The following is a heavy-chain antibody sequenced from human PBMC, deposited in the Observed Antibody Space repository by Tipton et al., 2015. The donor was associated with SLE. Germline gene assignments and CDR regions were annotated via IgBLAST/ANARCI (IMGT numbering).Heavy chain of an antibody. Sequence: GLVKPSETLSRTCAVYGGSLSGYYWSWIRQPPGKGLEWIGEINDSGSTNYNPSLKSRVTISVDTSKNQFSLKLSSVTAADTAVYYCARDVGGYNTGWFPYYFDYWGQGTLVTVSS. V-gene: IGHV4-34*01. D-gene: IGHD2-8*02. CDR1: GGSLSGYY. J-gene: IGHJ4*02. CDR2: INDSGST. CDR3: ARDVGGYNTGWFPYYFDY.